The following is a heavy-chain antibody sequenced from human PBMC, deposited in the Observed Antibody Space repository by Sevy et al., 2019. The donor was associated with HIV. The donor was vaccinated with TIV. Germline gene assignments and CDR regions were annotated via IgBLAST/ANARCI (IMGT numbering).Heavy chain of an antibody. D-gene: IGHD6-13*01. CDR2: ISWNRGSI. Sequence: GKSLKISCAASGFTFDDYVMHWVRQAPGKGLEWVSGISWNRGSIGYADSVKGRFTISRDNAKNSLYLQMNSLRVEDTALYYCAKDIHSSNRYGMDVWGQGTVVTVSS. CDR3: AKDIHSSNRYGMDV. J-gene: IGHJ6*02. CDR1: GFTFDDYV. V-gene: IGHV3-9*01.